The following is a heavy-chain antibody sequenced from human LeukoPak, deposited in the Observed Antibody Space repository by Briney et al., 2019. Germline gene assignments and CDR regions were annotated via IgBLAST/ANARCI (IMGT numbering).Heavy chain of an antibody. CDR1: GYTFTNYA. CDR2: IITNTGNP. J-gene: IGHJ4*02. V-gene: IGHV7-4-1*02. D-gene: IGHD3-16*02. CDR3: AREPNYDYVWGNYRYGDY. Sequence: ASVKVSCKASGYTFTNYAMNWVRQAPGQGLEWMGWIITNTGNPTYAQGFTARFVFSLDTSVSTAYLQISNLKAEDTAVYYCAREPNYDYVWGNYRYGDYWGQGTLVTVSS.